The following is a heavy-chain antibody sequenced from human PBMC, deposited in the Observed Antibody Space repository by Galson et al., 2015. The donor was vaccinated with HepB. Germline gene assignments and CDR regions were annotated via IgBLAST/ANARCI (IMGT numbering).Heavy chain of an antibody. CDR3: ARDARIVVVPAARRLDHYYSYYMDV. CDR1: GYTFTSYA. J-gene: IGHJ6*03. D-gene: IGHD2-2*01. Sequence: SVKVSCKASGYTFTSYAMHWVRQAPGQRLEWMGWINAGNGNTKYSQKFQGRVTITRDTPASTAYMELSSLRSEDMAVYYCARDARIVVVPAARRLDHYYSYYMDVWGKGTTVTVSS. CDR2: INAGNGNT. V-gene: IGHV1-3*01.